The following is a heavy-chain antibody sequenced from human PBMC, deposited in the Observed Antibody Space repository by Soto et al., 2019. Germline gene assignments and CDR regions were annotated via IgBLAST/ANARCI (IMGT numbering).Heavy chain of an antibody. D-gene: IGHD1-1*01. CDR2: IYYSGST. Sequence: SETLSLTCTVSGGSISSGGFYWSWIRQHPGKGLEWIGYIYYSGSTYYNPSLKSRVTISVDTSKNQFSLKLSSVTAADTAVYYCARNKGWTGLDYWGQGTLVTVSS. J-gene: IGHJ4*02. V-gene: IGHV4-31*03. CDR3: ARNKGWTGLDY. CDR1: GGSISSGGFY.